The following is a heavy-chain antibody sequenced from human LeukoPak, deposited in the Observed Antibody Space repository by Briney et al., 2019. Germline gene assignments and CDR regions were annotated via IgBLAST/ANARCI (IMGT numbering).Heavy chain of an antibody. V-gene: IGHV3-74*01. CDR3: ARGTAITAGIDF. CDR2: INPEGAST. D-gene: IGHD6-19*01. CDR1: GFAFSTYW. Sequence: PGGSLRLSCTASGFAFSTYWMFWVRPAPGKGLVWVSQINPEGASTTYGDPAKGRFTASRDNAKNALHLQMNSLRVDDTAVYYCARGTAITAGIDFWGQGTLVTVSS. J-gene: IGHJ4*02.